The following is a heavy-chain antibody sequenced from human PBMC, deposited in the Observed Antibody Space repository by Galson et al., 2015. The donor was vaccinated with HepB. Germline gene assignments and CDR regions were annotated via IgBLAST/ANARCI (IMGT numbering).Heavy chain of an antibody. CDR1: GYSFSTYS. V-gene: IGHV1-18*01. CDR3: ARDSTFSSEIPYYYDSSGYYALDY. CDR2: ISAYNGNT. Sequence: SVKVSCKASGYSFSTYSMHWVRQAPGQRLEWMGWISAYNGNTNYAQKLQGRVTMTTDTSTSTAYMELRSLRSDDTAVYYCARDSTFSSEIPYYYDSSGYYALDYWGQGTLVTVSS. J-gene: IGHJ4*02. D-gene: IGHD3-22*01.